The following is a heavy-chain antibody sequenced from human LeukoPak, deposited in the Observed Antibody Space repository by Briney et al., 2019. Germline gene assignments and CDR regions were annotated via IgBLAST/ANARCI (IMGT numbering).Heavy chain of an antibody. J-gene: IGHJ6*02. Sequence: SVKVSCKASGYTFTSYDINWVRQATGQRLEWIGWIVVGSGNTNYAQKFQERVTITRDMSTSTAYMELSSLRSEDTAVYYCAAKFGVGLRYYYYGMDVWGQGTTVTVSS. D-gene: IGHD3/OR15-3a*01. CDR1: GYTFTSYD. CDR2: IVVGSGNT. CDR3: AAKFGVGLRYYYYGMDV. V-gene: IGHV1-58*02.